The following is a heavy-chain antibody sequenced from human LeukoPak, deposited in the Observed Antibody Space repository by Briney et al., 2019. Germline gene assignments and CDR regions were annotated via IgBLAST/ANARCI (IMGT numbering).Heavy chain of an antibody. CDR1: GGSISSSAYH. J-gene: IGHJ3*02. Sequence: PSETLSLTCIVSGGSISSSAYHWGWIRQPPGTGLEWIGSIHNSGSTYYNPSLKSRVTISVRTSKNQFSLKLSSVTAADTAVYYCARTKETGTTPDAFDIWGQGTMVTVSS. CDR2: IHNSGST. D-gene: IGHD1-1*01. CDR3: ARTKETGTTPDAFDI. V-gene: IGHV4-39*01.